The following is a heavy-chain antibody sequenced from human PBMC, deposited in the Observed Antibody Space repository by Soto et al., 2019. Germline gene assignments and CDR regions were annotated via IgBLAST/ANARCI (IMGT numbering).Heavy chain of an antibody. D-gene: IGHD6-13*01. CDR2: INPSGGST. J-gene: IGHJ4*02. V-gene: IGHV1-46*01. CDR3: AREMTGYSSSWYLDY. Sequence: GASVKVSCKASGYTFTSYYMHWVRQAPGQGLEWMGIINPSGGSTSYAQKFQGRVTMTRDTSTSTVYMELSSLRSEDTAVYYCAREMTGYSSSWYLDYWGQGTLVTAPQ. CDR1: GYTFTSYY.